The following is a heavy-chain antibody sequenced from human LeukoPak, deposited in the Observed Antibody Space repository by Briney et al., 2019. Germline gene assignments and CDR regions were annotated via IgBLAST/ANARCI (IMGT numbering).Heavy chain of an antibody. CDR2: TYYSGST. V-gene: IGHV4-30-4*01. Sequence: SQTLSLTCTVSGVSISSGNYYWSWIRQPPGKSLEWIGYTYYSGSTYYNPSLKSRVTISVDTFKNQFSLKLSSVTAADTAVYYCARPYYYDSRIDPWGQGTRVTVSS. CDR3: ARPYYYDSRIDP. CDR1: GVSISSGNYY. J-gene: IGHJ5*02. D-gene: IGHD3-22*01.